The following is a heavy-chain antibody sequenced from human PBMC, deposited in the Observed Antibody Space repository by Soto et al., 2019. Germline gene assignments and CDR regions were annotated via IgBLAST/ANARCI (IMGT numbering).Heavy chain of an antibody. Sequence: QVQLVESGGGVVQPGRSLRLSCAASGFTFSSYGMHWVRQAPGKGLEWVAVIWYDGSNKYYADSVKGRFTISRDNSKNTLYLQMNSLRAEDTAVYYCARTYYYDSSGYYFRGVKRGFSYMDVWGQGTTVTVSS. J-gene: IGHJ6*02. V-gene: IGHV3-33*01. CDR1: GFTFSSYG. D-gene: IGHD3-22*01. CDR3: ARTYYYDSSGYYFRGVKRGFSYMDV. CDR2: IWYDGSNK.